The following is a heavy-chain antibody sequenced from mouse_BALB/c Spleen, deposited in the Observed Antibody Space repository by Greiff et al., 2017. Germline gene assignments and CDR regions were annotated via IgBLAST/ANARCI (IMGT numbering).Heavy chain of an antibody. J-gene: IGHJ3*01. CDR3: ARIDGYYAY. D-gene: IGHD2-3*01. CDR1: GFSLTSYG. V-gene: IGHV2-2*02. Sequence: VQRVESGPGLVQPSQSLSITCTVSGFSLTSYGVHWVRQSPGKGLEWLGVIWSGGSTDYNAAFISRLSISKDNSKSQVFFKMNSLQANDTAIYYCARIDGYYAYWGQGTLVTVSA. CDR2: IWSGGST.